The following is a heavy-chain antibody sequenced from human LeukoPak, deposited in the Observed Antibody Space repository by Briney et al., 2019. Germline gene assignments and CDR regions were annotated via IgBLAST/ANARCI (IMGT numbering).Heavy chain of an antibody. D-gene: IGHD2-2*01. CDR1: GFTFSDYY. CDR2: ISSSGSTI. Sequence: GGSLRLSCAASGFTFSDYYMSWIRQAPGKGLEWVSYISSSGSTIYYADSVKGRFTISRDNAKNSLYLQMNSLRAEDTAVYYCARANRDRDIVVAPAADFVDYWGQGTLVTVSS. J-gene: IGHJ4*02. CDR3: ARANRDRDIVVAPAADFVDY. V-gene: IGHV3-11*01.